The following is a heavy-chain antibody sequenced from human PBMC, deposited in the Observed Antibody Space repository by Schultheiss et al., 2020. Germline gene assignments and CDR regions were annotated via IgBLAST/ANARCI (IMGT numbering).Heavy chain of an antibody. CDR2: ISSSSSTI. J-gene: IGHJ3*02. V-gene: IGHV3-48*01. D-gene: IGHD1-20*01. Sequence: GESLKISCAASGFTFSSYSMNWVRQAPGKGLEWVSYISSSSSTIYYADSVKGRFTISRDNAKNSLYLQMNSLRAEDTAVYYCASGSITGTTFLNAFDIWGQGTMVTVSS. CDR1: GFTFSSYS. CDR3: ASGSITGTTFLNAFDI.